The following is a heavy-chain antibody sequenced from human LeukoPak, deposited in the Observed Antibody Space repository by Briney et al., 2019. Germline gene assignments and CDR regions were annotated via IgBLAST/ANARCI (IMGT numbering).Heavy chain of an antibody. CDR1: GFTFSSHG. CDR3: ARGVGGKVDDY. J-gene: IGHJ4*02. D-gene: IGHD1-26*01. V-gene: IGHV3-33*01. CDR2: VWYDGSNK. Sequence: GGSLTLSCAASGFTFSSHGMHWVRQAPGKGLEWVAVVWYDGSNKYYADSVKGRFTISRDNSKGTLYMRMGSVRAEDTGVYNCARGVGGKVDDYWGQGTLFTVSS.